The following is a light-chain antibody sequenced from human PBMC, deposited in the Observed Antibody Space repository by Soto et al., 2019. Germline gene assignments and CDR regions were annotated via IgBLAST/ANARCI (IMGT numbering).Light chain of an antibody. V-gene: IGKV1-5*01. CDR3: QQYHTYPWT. J-gene: IGKJ1*01. CDR1: QSISTW. CDR2: DAS. Sequence: DVQMTQSPSTLSANVGDRVTITCRASQSISTWLAWYQQKPGKAPKFLIYDASSLESGVPSRFSGSGSGTEFTLTISSLQPDDFATYYCQQYHTYPWTFGQGTKVDIK.